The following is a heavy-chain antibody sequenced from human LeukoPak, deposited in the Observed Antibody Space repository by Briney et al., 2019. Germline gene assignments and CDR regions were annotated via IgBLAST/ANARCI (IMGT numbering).Heavy chain of an antibody. J-gene: IGHJ3*01. D-gene: IGHD1-7*01. CDR2: ISWDSGSS. CDR3: IKDLRLDLHFDTFEV. CDR1: GFTFDDYA. Sequence: GGSLRLSCAASGFTFDDYAMHWVRQAPGKGLEWVSSISWDSGSSVYADSVKGRFTISRDNAKNSLYLQMNGLTPGDTASYYCIKDLRLDLHFDTFEVWGQGTLVTVSS. V-gene: IGHV3-9*01.